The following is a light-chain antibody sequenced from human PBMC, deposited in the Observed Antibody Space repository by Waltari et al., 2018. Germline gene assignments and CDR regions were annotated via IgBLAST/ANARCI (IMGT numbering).Light chain of an antibody. Sequence: QSALTQPRSVSGSLGQSVTISCTRTSRDIGRYKFVSCYQQHPGKVPKLTIYDVTERPSGVPHRFSASKSGNTASLTISGLQAEDEADYYCCSYAGSPTFVVFGGGTKLTVL. CDR3: CSYAGSPTFVV. CDR1: SRDIGRYKF. V-gene: IGLV2-11*01. CDR2: DVT. J-gene: IGLJ2*01.